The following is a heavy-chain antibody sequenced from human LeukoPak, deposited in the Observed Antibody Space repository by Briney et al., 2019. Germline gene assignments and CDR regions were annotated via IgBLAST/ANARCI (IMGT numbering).Heavy chain of an antibody. D-gene: IGHD6-13*01. CDR2: INSDGSST. Sequence: GGSLRLSCAASGFTFSNAWMSWVRQAPGKGLVWVSRINSDGSSTSYADSVKGRFTISRDNAKNTLYLQMNSLRAEDTAVYYCARDLVVAGGGNAFDIWGQGTMVTVSS. J-gene: IGHJ3*02. V-gene: IGHV3-74*01. CDR1: GFTFSNAW. CDR3: ARDLVVAGGGNAFDI.